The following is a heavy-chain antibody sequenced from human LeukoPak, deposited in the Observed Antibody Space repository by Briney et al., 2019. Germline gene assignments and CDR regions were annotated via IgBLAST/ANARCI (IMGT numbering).Heavy chain of an antibody. D-gene: IGHD3-22*01. CDR1: RFTSSSYA. J-gene: IGHJ4*02. V-gene: IGHV3-23*01. CDR3: AKARGTVVPPFDY. CDR2: ISGSGGST. Sequence: GGSLRLSCAASRFTSSSYAMSWVRPAQGKGLEWVSGISGSGGSTYYADAVEGRFTISRDNSKNTLYLQMSSVRAEDSAVYYCAKARGTVVPPFDYWGQGTLVTVSS.